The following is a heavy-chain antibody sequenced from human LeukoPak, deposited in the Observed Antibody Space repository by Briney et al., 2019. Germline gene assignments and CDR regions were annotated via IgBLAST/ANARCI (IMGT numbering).Heavy chain of an antibody. J-gene: IGHJ6*03. Sequence: SETLSLTCTVSGGSISRGGYYWSWIRQPAGKGLEWIGRIFTSESTNYNPSLQSRVTISVDTSKTHFSLDLSSVTAADTAVYYCARGGIDYYGSGSSPYYYYYMDVWGKGTTVTISS. V-gene: IGHV4-61*02. CDR2: IFTSEST. CDR1: GGSISRGGYY. D-gene: IGHD3-10*01. CDR3: ARGGIDYYGSGSSPYYYYYMDV.